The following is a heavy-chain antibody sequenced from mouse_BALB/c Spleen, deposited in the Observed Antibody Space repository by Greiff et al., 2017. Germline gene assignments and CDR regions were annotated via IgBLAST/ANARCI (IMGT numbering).Heavy chain of an antibody. CDR1: GYTFTSYW. CDR2: IYPGSGST. CDR3: TRGRDDYGSSYWYFDV. V-gene: IGHV1S22*01. Sequence: LQQPGSELVRPGASVKLSCKASGYTFTSYWMHWVKQRHGQGLEWIGNIYPGSGSTNYDEKFKSKGTLTVDTSSSTAYMHLSSLTSEDSAVYYCTRGRDDYGSSYWYFDVWGAGTTVTVSS. J-gene: IGHJ1*01. D-gene: IGHD1-1*01.